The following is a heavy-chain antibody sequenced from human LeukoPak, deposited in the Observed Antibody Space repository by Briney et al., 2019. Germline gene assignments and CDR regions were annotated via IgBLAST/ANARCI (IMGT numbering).Heavy chain of an antibody. V-gene: IGHV4-30-2*01. Sequence: PSETLSLTCAVSGGSISSGGYSWSWIRQPPGKGLEWIGYIYHSGSTYYNPSLKSQVTISVDRSKNQFSLKLSSVTAADTAVYYCARDGAGNWFDPWGQGTLVTVSS. CDR3: ARDGAGNWFDP. D-gene: IGHD6-19*01. CDR2: IYHSGST. CDR1: GGSISSGGYS. J-gene: IGHJ5*02.